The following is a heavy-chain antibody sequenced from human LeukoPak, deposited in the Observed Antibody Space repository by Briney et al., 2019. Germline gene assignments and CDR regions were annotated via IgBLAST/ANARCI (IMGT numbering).Heavy chain of an antibody. D-gene: IGHD3-22*01. CDR3: ARLITMIVVVSEQPDAFDI. Sequence: ASVKVSCKASGYTFTSYGISWVRQAPGQGLEGMGWISAYNGNTNYAQKLQGRVNMTTDTSTSTAYMELRSLRSDDTAVYYCARLITMIVVVSEQPDAFDIWGQGTMVTVSS. J-gene: IGHJ3*02. CDR2: ISAYNGNT. CDR1: GYTFTSYG. V-gene: IGHV1-18*01.